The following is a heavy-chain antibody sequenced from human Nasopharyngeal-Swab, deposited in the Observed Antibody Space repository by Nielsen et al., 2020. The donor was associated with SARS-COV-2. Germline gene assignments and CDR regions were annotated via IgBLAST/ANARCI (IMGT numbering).Heavy chain of an antibody. D-gene: IGHD3-10*01. J-gene: IGHJ4*02. CDR3: ARPISDVWFGVFTPLFDY. CDR1: GYSFTSYW. V-gene: IGHV5-51*01. Sequence: GESLKISCKGSGYSFTSYWIGWVRQMPGKGLEWMGIIYPGDSDTRYSPSFQGQVTISADKSISTAYLQWSSLKASDTAMYYCARPISDVWFGVFTPLFDYWGQGTLVTVSS. CDR2: IYPGDSDT.